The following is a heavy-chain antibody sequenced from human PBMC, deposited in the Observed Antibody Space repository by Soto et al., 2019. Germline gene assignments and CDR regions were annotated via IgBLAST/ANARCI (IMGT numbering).Heavy chain of an antibody. V-gene: IGHV3-48*01. J-gene: IGHJ4*02. D-gene: IGHD1-26*01. CDR1: GFTFSTYS. CDR2: MSSSSTI. CDR3: AREGGNYFDY. Sequence: GGSLRLSCAASGFTFSTYSMNWVRQAPGKGLEWVSCMSSSSTIYYADSVKGRFTISRDNAKNSLYLQMNSLRAEDTDVYYCAREGGNYFDYWGQGTLVTVPS.